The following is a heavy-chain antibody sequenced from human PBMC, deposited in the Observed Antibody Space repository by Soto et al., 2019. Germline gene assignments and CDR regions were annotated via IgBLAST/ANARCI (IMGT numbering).Heavy chain of an antibody. CDR2: IYYGGST. Sequence: SHPLSPRFPVSEESIRSRSHHWSWGRATTGKGLEWIGYIYYGGSTYYSPSLKSRVTISVDTSKNQFSLLLNSVTPADTDAYSCARVYILTVYGFMDAGRQGTAV. CDR3: ARVYILTVYGFMDA. D-gene: IGHD3-9*01. CDR1: EESIRSRSHH. J-gene: IGHJ6*02. V-gene: IGHV4-30-4*08.